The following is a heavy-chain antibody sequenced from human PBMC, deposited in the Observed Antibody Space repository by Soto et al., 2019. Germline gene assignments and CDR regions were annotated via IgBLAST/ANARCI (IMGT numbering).Heavy chain of an antibody. CDR1: GDSLSSADYC. CDR3: AREDSGIFDY. J-gene: IGHJ4*02. Sequence: SETLSLTCTVSGDSLSSADYCWSWIRQAPGKGLDWIGYICYSGSTYHNPSLKSRTSMSVDTSKKQFSLKLTSVTAADTAVYSCAREDSGIFDYWGQGRLVTVSS. V-gene: IGHV4-30-4*01. D-gene: IGHD6-19*01. CDR2: ICYSGST.